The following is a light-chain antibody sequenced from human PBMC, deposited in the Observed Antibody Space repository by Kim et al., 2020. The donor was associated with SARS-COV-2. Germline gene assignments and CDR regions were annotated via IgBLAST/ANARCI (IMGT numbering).Light chain of an antibody. CDR2: AAS. CDR1: QGISSY. Sequence: DIQLTQSPSFLSASVGDRVTITCRASQGISSYLAWYQQKPGKAPKLLIYAASTLQSGVPSRFSGSGSGTEFTLTISNLQPEDFATYYCQQLNSYPRLTFGGGTTVDNK. CDR3: QQLNSYPRLT. V-gene: IGKV1-9*01. J-gene: IGKJ4*01.